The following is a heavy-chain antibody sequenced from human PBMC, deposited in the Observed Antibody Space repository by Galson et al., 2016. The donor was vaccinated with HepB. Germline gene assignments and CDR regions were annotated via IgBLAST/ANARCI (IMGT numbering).Heavy chain of an antibody. CDR3: ARSDAFDI. V-gene: IGHV3-74*01. J-gene: IGHJ3*02. Sequence: SLRLSCAASGFNFRDYWMHWVRQAPGKGLVWVSRVNSDEISTSYADSVKGRFTISRDNAKSTLYLQMNSLRAEDTAVYYCARSDAFDIWGQGTMVTVSS. CDR1: GFNFRDYW. CDR2: VNSDEIST.